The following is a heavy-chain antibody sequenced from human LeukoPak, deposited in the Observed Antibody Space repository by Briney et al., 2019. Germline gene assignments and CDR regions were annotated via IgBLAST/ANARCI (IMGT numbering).Heavy chain of an antibody. V-gene: IGHV4-4*07. Sequence: SETLSLTCTVSGGSISTYYWSWIRQSAGKGLEWIGRIYTSGSTNYNPSLKSRVTISVDTSKNQVSLKLSSVTAADTAVYYCARHGVDVTTIPDYSYYYMDVWGKGTTVTVSS. J-gene: IGHJ6*03. D-gene: IGHD3-3*01. CDR1: GGSISTYY. CDR2: IYTSGST. CDR3: ARHGVDVTTIPDYSYYYMDV.